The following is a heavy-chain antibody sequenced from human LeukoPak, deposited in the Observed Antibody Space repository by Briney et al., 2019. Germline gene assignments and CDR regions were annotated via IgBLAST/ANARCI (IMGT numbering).Heavy chain of an antibody. J-gene: IGHJ4*02. CDR2: IYSGGST. D-gene: IGHD3-9*01. CDR1: GFTVSSNY. V-gene: IGHV3-53*01. Sequence: GGSLRLSCAASGFTVSSNYMSWVRQAPGKGLEWVSVIYSGGSTYYADSVKGRFTISRDNSKNTLYLQMNSLRAEDTAVYYCARGGYDILTGYYKYYFDYWGQGTLVTVSS. CDR3: ARGGYDILTGYYKYYFDY.